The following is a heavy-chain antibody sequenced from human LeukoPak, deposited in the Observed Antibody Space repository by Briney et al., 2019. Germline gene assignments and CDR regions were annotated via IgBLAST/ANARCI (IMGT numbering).Heavy chain of an antibody. CDR1: GFIVSSNY. Sequence: GGSLRLSCAASGFIVSSNYMSWVRQARGKGLEWVSVIYSGGSTYYADSVKGRFTISRDNSKNTLYLQMNSLKPEDSAVYYCAREHYDFWSGYSSFDYWGQGTLVTVSS. D-gene: IGHD3-3*01. CDR2: IYSGGST. CDR3: AREHYDFWSGYSSFDY. J-gene: IGHJ4*02. V-gene: IGHV3-66*02.